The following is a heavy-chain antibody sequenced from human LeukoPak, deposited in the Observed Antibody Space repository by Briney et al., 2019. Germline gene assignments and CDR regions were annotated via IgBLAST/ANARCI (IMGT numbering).Heavy chain of an antibody. CDR3: ARDRSFSSPDALDI. J-gene: IGHJ3*02. CDR1: GYTFTSYG. Sequence: WASVKVSCKASGYTFTSYGISWVRQAPGQGLEWMGWISAYNGNTNYAQKLQGRVTITTDDSTSTVYMELSSLRSEDTAVYYCARDRSFSSPDALDIWGQGTMVTVSS. D-gene: IGHD2-15*01. V-gene: IGHV1-18*01. CDR2: ISAYNGNT.